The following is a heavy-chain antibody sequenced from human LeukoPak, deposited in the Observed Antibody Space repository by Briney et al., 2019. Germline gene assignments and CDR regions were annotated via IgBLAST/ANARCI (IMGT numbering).Heavy chain of an antibody. CDR3: ARAPNLRYYYGMDV. CDR1: GFTFSSYW. J-gene: IGHJ6*02. CDR2: INSDGSST. Sequence: GGSLRLSCAASGFTFSSYWMPWVRQAPGKGLVWVSRINSDGSSTSYADSVKGRFTISRDNAKNTLYLQMNSLRAEDTAVYYCARAPNLRYYYGMDVWGQGTTVTVSS. V-gene: IGHV3-74*01.